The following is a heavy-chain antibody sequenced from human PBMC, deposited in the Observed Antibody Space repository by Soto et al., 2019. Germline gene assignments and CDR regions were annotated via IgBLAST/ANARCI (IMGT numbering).Heavy chain of an antibody. D-gene: IGHD5-12*01. CDR3: ARNRYGGYDFDY. Sequence: QVQLQESGPGLVKPSGTLSLTCAVSSDSITSSNWWSWVRQSPGKGLEWIGEVSHSGSTNYIPSLKSRVTISVDKSRNQFSLRLNSVTDADTAVYYCARNRYGGYDFDYWGQGTLVTVSS. V-gene: IGHV4-4*02. CDR1: SDSITSSNW. J-gene: IGHJ4*02. CDR2: VSHSGST.